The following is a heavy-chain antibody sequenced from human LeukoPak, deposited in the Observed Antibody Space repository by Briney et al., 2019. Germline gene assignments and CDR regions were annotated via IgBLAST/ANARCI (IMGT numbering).Heavy chain of an antibody. J-gene: IGHJ4*02. CDR2: ISAYNGNT. D-gene: IGHD2-2*01. Sequence: ASVKVSCKASGYTFTSYGIRWVRQAPGQGLEWMGWISAYNGNTNYAQKLQGRVTMTTDTSTSTAYMELRSLRSDDTAVYYCARGDCSSTSCYGGLDYWGQGTLVTVSS. CDR3: ARGDCSSTSCYGGLDY. V-gene: IGHV1-18*04. CDR1: GYTFTSYG.